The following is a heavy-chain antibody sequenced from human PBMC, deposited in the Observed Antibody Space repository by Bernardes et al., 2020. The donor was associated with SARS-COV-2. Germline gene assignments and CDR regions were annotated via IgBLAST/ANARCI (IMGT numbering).Heavy chain of an antibody. CDR2: INAANGDT. V-gene: IGHV1-3*01. CDR3: ASTVDFWSGYHYLDY. Sequence: ASVKVSCKASGYTSTNYAMHWVRQAPGQRLEWMGWINAANGDTRHLQNFQGRVTITRDTSESTAYMELSSLRSEDTAVYYCASTVDFWSGYHYLDYWGQGTLVTVSS. CDR1: GYTSTNYA. J-gene: IGHJ4*02. D-gene: IGHD3-3*01.